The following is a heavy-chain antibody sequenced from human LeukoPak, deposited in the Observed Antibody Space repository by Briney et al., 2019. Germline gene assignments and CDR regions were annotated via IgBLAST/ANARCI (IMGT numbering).Heavy chain of an antibody. V-gene: IGHV1-2*02. D-gene: IGHD4-23*01. Sequence: ASVKVSCKASGYTFTGYYMHWVRQAPGQGLEWMGWINPNSGGTSYAQKFQGRVTMTRDTSISTAYMELSRLRSDDTAVYYCARGSYGGNSFWFDPWGQGTLVTVSS. J-gene: IGHJ5*02. CDR2: INPNSGGT. CDR1: GYTFTGYY. CDR3: ARGSYGGNSFWFDP.